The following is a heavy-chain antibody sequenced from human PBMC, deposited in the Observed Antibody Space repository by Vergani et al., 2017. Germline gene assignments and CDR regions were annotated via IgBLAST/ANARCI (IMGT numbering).Heavy chain of an antibody. Sequence: QVQLQQWGAGLLKPSETLSLTCAVYGGSFSGYYWSWNRQPPGKGLEWIGEINHSGSTNYNPSLKSRVTISVDTSKNQFSLKLSSVTAADTAVYYCARSSSIAARYYYMDVWGKGTTVTVSS. D-gene: IGHD6-6*01. CDR3: ARSSSIAARYYYMDV. V-gene: IGHV4-34*01. J-gene: IGHJ6*03. CDR1: GGSFSGYY. CDR2: INHSGST.